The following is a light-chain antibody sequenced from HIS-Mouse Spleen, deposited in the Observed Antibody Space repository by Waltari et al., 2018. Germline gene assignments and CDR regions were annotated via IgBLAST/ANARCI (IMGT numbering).Light chain of an antibody. CDR1: QSVSSY. V-gene: IGKV3-11*01. J-gene: IGKJ4*01. Sequence: EIVLTQSPATLSLYPGERETLSCRASQSVSSYLAWYQQTPGQTPRLLIYESTTRATGIPARFSGSGSGTDFTLTISSLEPEDFAVYYCQQRSNWLTFGGGTKVEIK. CDR3: QQRSNWLT. CDR2: EST.